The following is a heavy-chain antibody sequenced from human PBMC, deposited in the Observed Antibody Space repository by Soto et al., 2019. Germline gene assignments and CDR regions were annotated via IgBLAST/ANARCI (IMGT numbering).Heavy chain of an antibody. CDR1: GFTFSSYG. CDR3: AKGHLGGLSSDTYYYYYMDV. CDR2: ISYDGSNK. D-gene: IGHD3-16*02. J-gene: IGHJ6*03. V-gene: IGHV3-30-3*02. Sequence: GGSLRLSCAASGFTFSSYGVHWVRQATGKGLEGVAVISYDGSNKHYADSVKGRFTISRDNSKNTLYLQMNSLRAEDTAVYYCAKGHLGGLSSDTYYYYYMDVSGKGTTVTVSS.